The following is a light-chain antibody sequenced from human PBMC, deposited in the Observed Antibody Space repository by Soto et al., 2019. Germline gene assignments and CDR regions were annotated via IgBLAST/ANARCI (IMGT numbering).Light chain of an antibody. CDR2: GAS. CDR1: QRVSSSY. Sequence: IVSTQSPRPQSLYAGERATLSRRASQRVSSSYLAWYQQKPGQAPRLLIYGASNRATGIPDRFSGSGSGTDFTLTISRLEPEDFAVYYCQQYGRSGTFGQGTKVDI. V-gene: IGKV3-20*01. J-gene: IGKJ1*01. CDR3: QQYGRSGT.